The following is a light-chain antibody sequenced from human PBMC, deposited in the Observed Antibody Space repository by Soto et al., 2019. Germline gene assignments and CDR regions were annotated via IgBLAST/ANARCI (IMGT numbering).Light chain of an antibody. CDR1: QSVSSSY. J-gene: IGKJ1*01. CDR3: QPYGSSAWT. Sequence: EIVLTQSPGTLSLSPGERATLSCRASQSVSSSYLAWYQQKPGQAPRLLIYGASSRATGIPDRFSGSGSETALTLTISRLEPEDYAVYFCQPYGSSAWTFGQGTKVEIK. V-gene: IGKV3-20*01. CDR2: GAS.